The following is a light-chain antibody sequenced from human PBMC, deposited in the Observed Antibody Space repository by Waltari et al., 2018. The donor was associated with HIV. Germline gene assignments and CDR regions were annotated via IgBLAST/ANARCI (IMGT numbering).Light chain of an antibody. V-gene: IGLV2-14*03. CDR2: DVS. Sequence: QSALTQPPSVSGSPGQSVTISCTGTNSAIGRYVPWYQQHPGQAPILIIFDVSQRPSGISARFSGSKSGTTAPLTISGLQTDDEADYFCSSYTGTIKLFGGGTKLTVL. J-gene: IGLJ3*02. CDR1: NSAIGRY. CDR3: SSYTGTIKL.